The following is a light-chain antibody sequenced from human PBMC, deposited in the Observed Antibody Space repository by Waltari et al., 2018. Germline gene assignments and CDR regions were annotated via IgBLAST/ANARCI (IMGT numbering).Light chain of an antibody. CDR3: QHYVRLPVT. Sequence: EFVLTLSQCSLSVFPGHRSTLSSRASAYISKYLTWYQQKPGQAPRLLIYAASTRATGIPDRFSGSGFGTDFSLTISRLEPEDVAVYYCQHYVRLPVTFGQGTKVEIK. J-gene: IGKJ1*01. V-gene: IGKV3-20*01. CDR1: AYISKY. CDR2: AAS.